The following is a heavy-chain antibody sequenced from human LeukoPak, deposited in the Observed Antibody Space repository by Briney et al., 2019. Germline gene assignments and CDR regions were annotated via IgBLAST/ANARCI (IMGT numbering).Heavy chain of an antibody. V-gene: IGHV3-66*04. CDR2: IYRGGST. CDR1: GFTVGSNY. J-gene: IGHJ4*02. D-gene: IGHD3-22*01. CDR3: ARLSANSSAYFFDY. Sequence: PGGSLRLSCAASGFTVGSNYMSWVRQAPGKGLEWVSIIYRGGSTNYADSVKSRFTISRDTSKNTLYLQMNSLRAEDTAVYYCARLSANSSAYFFDYWGQGTLVTVSS.